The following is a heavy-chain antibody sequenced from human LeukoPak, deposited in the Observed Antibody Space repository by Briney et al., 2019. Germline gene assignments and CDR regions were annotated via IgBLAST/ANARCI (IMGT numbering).Heavy chain of an antibody. D-gene: IGHD5-18*01. CDR3: VRDVSGSSYGDY. CDR1: GFTFSSYW. Sequence: PGWSLRLSCAASGFTFSSYWMNWVRQAPGKGLEWLANIRQDGNEKHYVDSVKGRFTMSRDNAKNSLYLQMNSLRAEDTAVYYCVRDVSGSSYGDYWGQGTLVTVSS. V-gene: IGHV3-7*01. J-gene: IGHJ4*02. CDR2: IRQDGNEK.